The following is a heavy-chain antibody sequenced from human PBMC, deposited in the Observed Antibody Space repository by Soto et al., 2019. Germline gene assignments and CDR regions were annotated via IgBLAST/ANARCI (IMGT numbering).Heavy chain of an antibody. D-gene: IGHD6-6*01. CDR1: GDSVSSNSAA. CDR3: ARELDISSSSLATIMVN. V-gene: IGHV6-1*01. J-gene: IGHJ4*02. Sequence: SQTLSLTCAISGDSVSSNSAAWNWIRQSPSRGLEWLGRTYYRSKWYNDYAVSVKSRITINPDPSKNQFSLQLNSVTPEDTAVYYCARELDISSSSLATIMVNWGQGTMVTVSS. CDR2: TYYRSKWYN.